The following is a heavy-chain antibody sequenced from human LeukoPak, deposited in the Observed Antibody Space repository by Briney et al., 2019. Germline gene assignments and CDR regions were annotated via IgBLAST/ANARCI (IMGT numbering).Heavy chain of an antibody. Sequence: SEALSLTCAVYGGSFSGYYWSWIRQPPGKGLEWIGEINHSGSTNYNPSLKSRVTISVDTSKNQFSLKLSSVTAADTAVYYCARFGSGWHYFDYWGQGTLVTVSS. CDR3: ARFGSGWHYFDY. CDR2: INHSGST. D-gene: IGHD6-19*01. V-gene: IGHV4-34*01. J-gene: IGHJ4*02. CDR1: GGSFSGYY.